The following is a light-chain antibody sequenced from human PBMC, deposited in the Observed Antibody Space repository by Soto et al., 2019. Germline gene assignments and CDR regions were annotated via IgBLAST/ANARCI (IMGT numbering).Light chain of an antibody. CDR1: SSDVGGYNF. CDR3: CSNAGSDTWV. V-gene: IGLV2-11*01. CDR2: DVS. Sequence: QSALTQPRSVSGSPGQSVTISCSGSSSDVGGYNFVSWYQQHPGKAPKLMIYDVSKRPSGVPGRFSGSKSGNTASLTISGLQAEDEADYYCCSNAGSDTWVFGGGTKVTVL. J-gene: IGLJ3*02.